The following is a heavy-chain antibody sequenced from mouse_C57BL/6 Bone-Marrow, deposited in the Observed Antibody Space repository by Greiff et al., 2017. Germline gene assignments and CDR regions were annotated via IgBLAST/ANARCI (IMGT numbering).Heavy chain of an antibody. CDR3: AREDSKGSYYYAMDY. CDR2: IYPGSGST. Sequence: QVQLQQPGAELVKPGASVKMSCKASGYTFTSYWITWVKQRPGQGLEWIGDIYPGSGSTNYNEKFKSKATLTVDTSSSKAYMQLSSLTSEVSAVYYCAREDSKGSYYYAMDYWGQGTSVTVSS. CDR1: GYTFTSYW. D-gene: IGHD2-5*01. V-gene: IGHV1-55*01. J-gene: IGHJ4*01.